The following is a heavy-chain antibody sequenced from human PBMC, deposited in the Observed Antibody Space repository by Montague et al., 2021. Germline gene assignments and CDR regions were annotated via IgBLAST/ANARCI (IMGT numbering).Heavy chain of an antibody. CDR2: ITYTGNT. J-gene: IGHJ4*02. D-gene: IGHD2-8*01. V-gene: IGHV4-39*01. CDR3: ARLDSVLIYWGFDY. Sequence: SETLSLTCIVSGGSISSSNYHWGWIRQPPGKGLEWIGSITYTGNTYDNPSLKSRVTMSVDTSRNQFSLKLTSVTAADTAVYYCARLDSVLIYWGFDYWGQGTLVTVSS. CDR1: GGSISSSNYH.